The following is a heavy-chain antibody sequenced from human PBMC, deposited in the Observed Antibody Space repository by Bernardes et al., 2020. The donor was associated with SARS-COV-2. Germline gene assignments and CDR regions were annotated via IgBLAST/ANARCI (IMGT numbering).Heavy chain of an antibody. V-gene: IGHV4-39*01. Sequence: SETLSLTCTVSGGSISSISYYWGWLLQPPGKGLEWIGSIYYSGSTYYNPSLKSRVTISVDTSKNQFSLKLSSVTAADTAVYYCARLRATLNWFDPWGQGTLVTVSS. J-gene: IGHJ5*02. CDR1: GGSISSISYY. CDR2: IYYSGST. CDR3: ARLRATLNWFDP.